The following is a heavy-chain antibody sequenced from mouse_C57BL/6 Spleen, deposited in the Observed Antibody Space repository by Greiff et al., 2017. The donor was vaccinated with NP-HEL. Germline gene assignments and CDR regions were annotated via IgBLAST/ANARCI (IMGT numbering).Heavy chain of an antibody. CDR1: GYTFTDYN. V-gene: IGHV1-22*01. Sequence: VQLKQSGPELVKPGASVKMSCKASGYTFTDYNMHWVKQSHGKSLEWIGYINPNNGGTSYNQKFKGKATLTVNKSSSTAYMELRSLTSEDSAVYYCASNYVAWFAYWGQGTLVTVSA. D-gene: IGHD2-1*01. CDR2: INPNNGGT. CDR3: ASNYVAWFAY. J-gene: IGHJ3*01.